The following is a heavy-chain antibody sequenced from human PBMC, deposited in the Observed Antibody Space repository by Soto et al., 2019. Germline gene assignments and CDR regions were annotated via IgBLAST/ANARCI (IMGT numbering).Heavy chain of an antibody. V-gene: IGHV1-46*01. J-gene: IGHJ4*02. Sequence: GASVKVSCKASGYTFTSYYMHWVRQAPGQGLEWMGIINPRGGSTSYAQKFQGRVTMTRDTSTSTVYMELSSLRSEDTAVYYCARDGEVTLTYSNYTLVHYFDYWGQGTLVTVSS. CDR1: GYTFTSYY. CDR3: ARDGEVTLTYSNYTLVHYFDY. D-gene: IGHD4-4*01. CDR2: INPRGGST.